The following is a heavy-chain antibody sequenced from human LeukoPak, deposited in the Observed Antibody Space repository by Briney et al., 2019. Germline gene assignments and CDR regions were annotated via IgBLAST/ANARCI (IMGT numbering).Heavy chain of an antibody. J-gene: IGHJ4*02. CDR1: GFTFSSYA. D-gene: IGHD2-15*01. V-gene: IGHV3-23*01. CDR3: AKQLGYCSDGSCYFPY. Sequence: GGSLRLSCAASGFTFSSYAMSWVRQAPGKGLEWVSGISGSGDNTYYADSVKGRFTISRDNSKSTLCLQMNSLRAEDTAVYYCAKQLGYCSDGSCYFPYWGQGTLVTVSS. CDR2: ISGSGDNT.